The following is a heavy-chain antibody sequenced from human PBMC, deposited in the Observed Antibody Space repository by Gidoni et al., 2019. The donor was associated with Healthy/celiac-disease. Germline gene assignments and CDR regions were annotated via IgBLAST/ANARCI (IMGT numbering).Heavy chain of an antibody. CDR1: GFTFSSYG. CDR2: ISYDGSNK. J-gene: IGHJ4*02. V-gene: IGHV3-30*03. CDR3: AREGPSEVRGVFYY. Sequence: QVQLVESGGGVVQPGRSLRLSCAASGFTFSSYGMHWVRQAPGKGLEWVAVISYDGSNKYYADSVKGRFTISRDNSKNTLYLQMNSLRAEDTAVYYCAREGPSEVRGVFYYWGQGTLVTVSS. D-gene: IGHD3-10*01.